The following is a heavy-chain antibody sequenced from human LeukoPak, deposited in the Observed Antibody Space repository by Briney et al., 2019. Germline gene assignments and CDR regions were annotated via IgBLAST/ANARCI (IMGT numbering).Heavy chain of an antibody. D-gene: IGHD3-22*01. CDR3: ASGSGYYYYY. CDR2: IYHSGST. J-gene: IGHJ4*02. V-gene: IGHV4-30-2*01. Sequence: SETLSLTRAVSGGSISSGGYSWSWIRQPPGKGLEWIGYIYHSGSTYYNPSLKSRVTISVDRSKNQFSLKLSSVTAADTAVYYCASGSGYYYYYWGQGTLVTVSS. CDR1: GGSISSGGYS.